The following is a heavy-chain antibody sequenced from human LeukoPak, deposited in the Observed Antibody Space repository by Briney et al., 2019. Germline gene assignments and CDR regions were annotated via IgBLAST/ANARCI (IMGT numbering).Heavy chain of an antibody. CDR3: ARDAPLGSGGSYLDY. J-gene: IGHJ4*02. CDR1: GGSFNDNC. V-gene: IGHV4-34*01. CDR2: INHSGST. D-gene: IGHD2-15*01. Sequence: PSEALSLTCAVYGGSFNDNCWTWIRQPPGKGLEWIGEINHSGSTNYNPSLKTRVTISVDTSKNHFSLRLTSVTAADTAVYYCARDAPLGSGGSYLDYWGQGTLVTVSS.